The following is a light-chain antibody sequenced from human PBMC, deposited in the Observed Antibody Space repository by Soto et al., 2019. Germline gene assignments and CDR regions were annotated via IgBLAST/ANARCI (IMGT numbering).Light chain of an antibody. CDR3: QQYNSYSSLT. V-gene: IGKV1-5*03. J-gene: IGKJ1*01. CDR1: QSISSW. Sequence: DIQMTQSPSTLSASLGDRVTITCRASQSISSWLAWYQQKPGKAPKLLIYKASSLESGVPSRFSGSGSGTEFTLTISSLQPDDFATYYCQQYNSYSSLTFGQGTKVEIK. CDR2: KAS.